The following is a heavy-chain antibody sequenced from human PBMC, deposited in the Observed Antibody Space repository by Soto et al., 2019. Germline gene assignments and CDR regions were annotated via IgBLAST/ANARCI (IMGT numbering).Heavy chain of an antibody. D-gene: IGHD6-19*01. J-gene: IGHJ4*02. CDR3: ARHFEQWLVVYFDY. V-gene: IGHV4-59*08. Sequence: QVQLQESGPGLVKPSETLSLTCTVSGGSISSYYWSWIRQPPGKGLEWIGYIYYSGSTNYNPSLKSRVTISVDTSKNQFSLKLSSVTAADTAVYYCARHFEQWLVVYFDYWGQGTLVTVSS. CDR2: IYYSGST. CDR1: GGSISSYY.